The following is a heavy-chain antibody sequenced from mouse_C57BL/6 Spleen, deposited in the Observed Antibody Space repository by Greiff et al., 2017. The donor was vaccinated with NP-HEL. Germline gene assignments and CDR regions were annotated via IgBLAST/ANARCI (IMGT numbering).Heavy chain of an antibody. Sequence: VQLKQPGAELVKPGASVKLSCKASGYTFTSYWMHWVKQRPGRGLEWIGRIDPNSGGTKYNEKFKSKATLTVDKPSSTAYMQLSSLTSEDSAVYYCALYDGYYAMDYWGQGTSVTVSS. D-gene: IGHD2-3*01. V-gene: IGHV1-72*01. CDR1: GYTFTSYW. J-gene: IGHJ4*01. CDR2: IDPNSGGT. CDR3: ALYDGYYAMDY.